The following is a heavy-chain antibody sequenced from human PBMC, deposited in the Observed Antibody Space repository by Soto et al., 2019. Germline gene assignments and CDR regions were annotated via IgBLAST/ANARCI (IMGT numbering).Heavy chain of an antibody. D-gene: IGHD2-15*01. CDR3: ARGDRDDYCSGGSCYLLDY. Sequence: QVQLVQSGAEVKKPGSSVKVSCKASGGTFSSYAISWVRQAPGQGLEWMGGIIPIFGTANYAQKFQGRVTITADKSTRTAYMELSSLRSEDTAVYYCARGDRDDYCSGGSCYLLDYWGQGTLVTVSS. J-gene: IGHJ4*02. CDR1: GGTFSSYA. CDR2: IIPIFGTA. V-gene: IGHV1-69*06.